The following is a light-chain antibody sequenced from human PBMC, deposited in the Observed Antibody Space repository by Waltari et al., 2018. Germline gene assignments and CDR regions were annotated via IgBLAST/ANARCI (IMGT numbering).Light chain of an antibody. Sequence: EVVMTQSPATLSVSPGGRATLSCRASQSVSDKLAWYQHKPGQGPRLLIFGASNRATGIPDRFSGSGSGTDFTLTISSLQSEDFALYYCQQYNDWPLTFSRGTKVEIK. CDR3: QQYNDWPLT. J-gene: IGKJ4*01. V-gene: IGKV3-15*01. CDR1: QSVSDK. CDR2: GAS.